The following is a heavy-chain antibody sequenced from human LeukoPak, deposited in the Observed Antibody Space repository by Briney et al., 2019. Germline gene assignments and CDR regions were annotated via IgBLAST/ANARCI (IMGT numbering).Heavy chain of an antibody. V-gene: IGHV3-9*01. D-gene: IGHD6-19*01. CDR3: AKGPGGIAVAPGAFDI. J-gene: IGHJ3*02. Sequence: GGSLRLSCSASGFTFTSYSMNWVRQAPGKGLEWVSGISWNSGSIGYADSVKGRFTISRDNAKNSLYLQMNSLRAEDTALYYCAKGPGGIAVAPGAFDIWGQGTMVTVSS. CDR1: GFTFTSYS. CDR2: ISWNSGSI.